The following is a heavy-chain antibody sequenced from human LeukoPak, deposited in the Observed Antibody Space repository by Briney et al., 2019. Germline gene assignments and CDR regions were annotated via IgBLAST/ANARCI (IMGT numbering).Heavy chain of an antibody. CDR3: ARGAAEAGIAVAGDFDY. D-gene: IGHD6-19*01. Sequence: PGGSLRLSCAASGFTFSSYSMNWVRQAPGKGLEWVSSISSSSSYIYYADSVKGRFTISRDNAKNSLYLQMNSLRAEDTAVYYCARGAAEAGIAVAGDFDYLGQGTLVTVSS. CDR2: ISSSSSYI. CDR1: GFTFSSYS. J-gene: IGHJ4*02. V-gene: IGHV3-21*01.